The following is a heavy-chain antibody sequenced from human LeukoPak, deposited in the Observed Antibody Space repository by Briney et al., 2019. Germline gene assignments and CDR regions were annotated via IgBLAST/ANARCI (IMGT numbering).Heavy chain of an antibody. V-gene: IGHV4-34*01. CDR2: INHSGST. D-gene: IGHD3-3*01. J-gene: IGHJ4*02. Sequence: SETLSLTCAVYGGSFSGYYWSWIRQPPGKGLEWIGEINHSGSTNYNPSLKSRVTISVDTSKNQFSLKLSSVTAADTAVYYCASRSSIWSGYQDTLYYFDFWGQGTLVTVSS. CDR1: GGSFSGYY. CDR3: ASRSSIWSGYQDTLYYFDF.